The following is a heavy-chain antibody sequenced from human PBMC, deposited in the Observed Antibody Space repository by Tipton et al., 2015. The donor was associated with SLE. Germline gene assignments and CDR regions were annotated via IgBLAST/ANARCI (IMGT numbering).Heavy chain of an antibody. Sequence: TLSLTCTVSGGSISSGGYYWSWIRQHPGKGLEWIGYIYYSGSTYYNPSLKSRVTISVDTSKNQFSLKLSSVTAADTAVYYCARAASGCSSTRCPFDYWGQGTLVTVSS. CDR3: ARAASGCSSTRCPFDY. CDR2: IYYSGST. CDR1: GGSISSGGYY. J-gene: IGHJ4*02. V-gene: IGHV4-31*03. D-gene: IGHD2-2*01.